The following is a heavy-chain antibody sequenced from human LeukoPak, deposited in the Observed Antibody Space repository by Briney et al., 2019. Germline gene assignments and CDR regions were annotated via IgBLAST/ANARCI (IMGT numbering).Heavy chain of an antibody. CDR2: ISNSSSYI. V-gene: IGHV3-21*01. Sequence: PGGSLRLSCAASGFTFSSYSMNWVRQAPGKGLEWVSSISNSSSYIYYADSVKGRFTISRDNAKNSLYLQMNSLRAEDTAVYYCARRHYYYYMDVWGKGTTVTVSS. CDR3: ARRHYYYYMDV. CDR1: GFTFSSYS. J-gene: IGHJ6*03.